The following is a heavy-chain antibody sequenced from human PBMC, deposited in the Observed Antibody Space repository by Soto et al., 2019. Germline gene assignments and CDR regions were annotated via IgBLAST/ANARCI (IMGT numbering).Heavy chain of an antibody. D-gene: IGHD2-2*01. CDR1: GFTFSSYA. V-gene: IGHV3-23*01. J-gene: IGHJ4*02. Sequence: GGSLRLSCAASGFTFSSYAMSWVRQAPGKGLEWVSAISGSGGSTYYADSVKGRFTISRDNSKNTLYLQMNSLRAEDTAVYYCAKLKPRDIVVVPAAPRYFDYWGQGTLVTVSS. CDR2: ISGSGGST. CDR3: AKLKPRDIVVVPAAPRYFDY.